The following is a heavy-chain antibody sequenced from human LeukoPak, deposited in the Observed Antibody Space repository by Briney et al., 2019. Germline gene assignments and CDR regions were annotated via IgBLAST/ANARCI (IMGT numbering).Heavy chain of an antibody. CDR1: GGSISSSSYY. D-gene: IGHD1-26*01. J-gene: IGHJ4*02. Sequence: SETLSLTCTVSGGSISSSSYYWGWIRQPPGKGLEWVGYIYYSGSTYYNPSLKSRVTISVDTSKNQFSLKLSSVTAADTAVYYCAREREDYFDYWGQGTLVTVSS. CDR3: AREREDYFDY. V-gene: IGHV4-31*03. CDR2: IYYSGST.